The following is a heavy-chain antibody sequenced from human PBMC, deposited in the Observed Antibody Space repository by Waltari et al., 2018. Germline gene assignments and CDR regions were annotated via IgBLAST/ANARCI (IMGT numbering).Heavy chain of an antibody. V-gene: IGHV4-59*01. Sequence: QVQLQESGPGLVKPSETLSLTCTVSGGSISSYYWSWIRQPPGKGLEWLGYIYSSGTTNNNPALKSRVTISVDTSKNQFSLKLSSVTAADTAVYYCARDRYCSGGSCYGAGGAFDIWGQGTMVTVSS. CDR2: IYSSGTT. CDR1: GGSISSYY. CDR3: ARDRYCSGGSCYGAGGAFDI. J-gene: IGHJ3*02. D-gene: IGHD2-15*01.